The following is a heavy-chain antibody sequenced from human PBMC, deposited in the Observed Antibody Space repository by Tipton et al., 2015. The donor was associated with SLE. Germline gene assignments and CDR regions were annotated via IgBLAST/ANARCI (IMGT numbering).Heavy chain of an antibody. CDR1: GGSISSYY. D-gene: IGHD2/OR15-2a*01. J-gene: IGHJ4*01. V-gene: IGHV4-59*01. CDR2: VDYTGNS. CDR3: TRGNWRFYFFDY. Sequence: TLSLTCTVSGGSISSYYWSWIRQAPGKGLEWIGYVDYTGNSDYNPSLKDRVSISVDSSKKQFSLNLNSVTSAGTAMYYCTRGNWRFYFFDYWGHGILVTVSS.